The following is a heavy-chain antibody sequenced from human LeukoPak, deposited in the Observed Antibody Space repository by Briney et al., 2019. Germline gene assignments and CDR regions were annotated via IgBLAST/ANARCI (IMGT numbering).Heavy chain of an antibody. CDR2: IYYSGST. V-gene: IGHV4-59*12. CDR1: GGSISSYY. Sequence: PSETLSLTCTVCGGSISSYYWSWIRQPPGKGLEWIGYIYYSGSTNYNPSLKSRVTISVDTSKNQFSLKLSSVTAADTAVYYCARDPLSHYVWGSHRHDAFDIWGQGIMVTVSS. CDR3: ARDPLSHYVWGSHRHDAFDI. D-gene: IGHD3-16*02. J-gene: IGHJ3*02.